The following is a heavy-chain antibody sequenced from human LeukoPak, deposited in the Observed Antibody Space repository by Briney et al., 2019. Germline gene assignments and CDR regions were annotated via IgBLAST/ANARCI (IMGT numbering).Heavy chain of an antibody. J-gene: IGHJ3*02. CDR3: ARAFIAVAGTVDAFDI. CDR2: IYTSGTT. V-gene: IGHV4-4*07. Sequence: SETLSLTCTVSGGSFSTYYWSWIRQPAGKGLEWIGHIYTSGTTNYNPSLKSRVTISVDKSKNQFSLKLSSVTAADTAVYYCARAFIAVAGTVDAFDIWGQGTMVTVSS. D-gene: IGHD6-19*01. CDR1: GGSFSTYY.